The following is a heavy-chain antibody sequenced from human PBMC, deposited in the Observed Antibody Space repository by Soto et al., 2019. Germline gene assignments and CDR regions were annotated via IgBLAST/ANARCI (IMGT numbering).Heavy chain of an antibody. CDR2: INHSGRA. CDR3: ARGKVVDATFSTYHDMDV. V-gene: IGHV4-34*01. D-gene: IGHD2-8*02. J-gene: IGHJ6*03. Sequence: QVQLQQWGAGLLKPSETLSLTCAVYGGSFGFYYWSWFRQSPGRGLEWIGEINHSGRANYNPSLKRRVTTSLDTSKNQFSLKLNSVTAADTAIYYCARGKVVDATFSTYHDMDVWGKGTTVTVSS. CDR1: GGSFGFYY.